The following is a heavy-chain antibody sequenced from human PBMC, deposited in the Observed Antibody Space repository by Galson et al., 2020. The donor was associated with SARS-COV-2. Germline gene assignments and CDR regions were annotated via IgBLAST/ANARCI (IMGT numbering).Heavy chain of an antibody. J-gene: IGHJ6*02. CDR1: GYTFTSYG. V-gene: IGHV1-18*04. CDR2: TSAYNDNT. Sequence: ASVKVSCKASGYTFTSYGISWVRQAPGQGLEWMGWTSAYNDNTNSAQKLQGSVTMTTDTSTSTAYMGLRSLRSDDTAVYYWARAIRPYYDILTGFHYGMDVWGQGTTVTVAS. D-gene: IGHD3-9*01. CDR3: ARAIRPYYDILTGFHYGMDV.